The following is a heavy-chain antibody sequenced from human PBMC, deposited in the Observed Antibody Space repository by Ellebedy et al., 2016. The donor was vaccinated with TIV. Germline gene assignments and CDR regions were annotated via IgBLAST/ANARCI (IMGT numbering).Heavy chain of an antibody. Sequence: PGGSLRLSCAASGFTVTTNYMNWVRQAPGKGLEWVSVIFSAADGGETHYADSVKGRFTISRDSSKNTLYLQMNSLRAEDTAMYYCARKTDTGTSGDYWGQGTPVTVSS. CDR2: IFSAADGGET. CDR1: GFTVTTNY. J-gene: IGHJ4*02. V-gene: IGHV3-53*01. D-gene: IGHD1-1*01. CDR3: ARKTDTGTSGDY.